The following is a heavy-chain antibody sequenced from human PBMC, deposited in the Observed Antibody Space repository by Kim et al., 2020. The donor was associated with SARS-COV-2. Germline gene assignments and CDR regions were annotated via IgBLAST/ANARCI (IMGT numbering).Heavy chain of an antibody. CDR2: ISSSSSYI. CDR1: GFTFSSYS. J-gene: IGHJ6*02. D-gene: IGHD2-2*02. V-gene: IGHV3-21*01. CDR3: ARDYYCSSTSCYTGMDV. Sequence: GGSLRLSCAASGFTFSSYSMNWVRQAPGKGLEWVSSISSSSSYIYYADSVKGRFTISRDNAKNSLYLQMNSLRAEDTAVYYCARDYYCSSTSCYTGMDVWGQGTTVTVSS.